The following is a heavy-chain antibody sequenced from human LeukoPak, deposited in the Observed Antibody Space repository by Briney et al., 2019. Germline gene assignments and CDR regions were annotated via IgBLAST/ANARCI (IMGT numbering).Heavy chain of an antibody. V-gene: IGHV4-34*01. CDR1: GGSFSGYY. CDR2: INHSGST. Sequence: SETLSLTCAVYGGSFSGYYWSWIRQPPGKWLEWIGEINHSGSTNYNPSLKSRVTISVDTSKTQFSLKLSSVTAADTAVYYCARWGSGWYYFDYWGQGALVTVSS. CDR3: ARWGSGWYYFDY. J-gene: IGHJ4*02. D-gene: IGHD6-19*01.